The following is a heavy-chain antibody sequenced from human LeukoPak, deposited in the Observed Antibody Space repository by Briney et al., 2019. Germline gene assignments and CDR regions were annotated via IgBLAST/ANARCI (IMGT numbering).Heavy chain of an antibody. CDR2: ISSSGSV. CDR3: ARIPLGYSGTYYFDY. CDR1: RGSISGSIRSYY. J-gene: IGHJ4*02. D-gene: IGHD5-12*01. V-gene: IGHV4-4*09. Sequence: SETLSLTCTVSRGSISGSIRSYYWSWLRQPPGKGLEWIGYISSSGSVNDNPSLRSRVTISVDTSKNQFFLNLSSVSAADTAVYYCARIPLGYSGTYYFDYWGQGTLVTVSP.